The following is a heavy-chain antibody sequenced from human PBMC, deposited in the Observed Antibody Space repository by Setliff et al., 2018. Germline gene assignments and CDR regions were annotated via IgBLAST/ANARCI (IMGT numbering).Heavy chain of an antibody. J-gene: IGHJ5*02. CDR1: GFNFSINDMTYG. CDR2: ISGNSGST. Sequence: GGSLRLSCAASGFNFSINDMTYGMSWVRQAPGKGLQWVSGISGNSGSTYYAASVKGRFTISRDNSKNTLYLQMNSLKIEDTAVYYCSTGPRDSRNYLNWIGHWGQGALVTVSS. V-gene: IGHV3-23*01. CDR3: STGPRDSRNYLNWIGH. D-gene: IGHD3-22*01.